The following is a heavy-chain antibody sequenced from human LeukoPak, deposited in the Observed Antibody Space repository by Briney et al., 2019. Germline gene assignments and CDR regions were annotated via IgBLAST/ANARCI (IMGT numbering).Heavy chain of an antibody. J-gene: IGHJ6*03. Sequence: SPTPSLTRTATACTNSNYTRRWIRQSAGTGMDLDRRGYITGSTNYNPSLQSRLSMSVDTSKNQFSLRLTSVSAADTAVYYCARLKYYDSTGYSPGYYMDVWGKGITVTVSS. CDR3: ARLKYYDSTGYSPGYYMDV. CDR2: GYITGST. D-gene: IGHD3-22*01. V-gene: IGHV4-4*07. CDR1: ACTNSNYT.